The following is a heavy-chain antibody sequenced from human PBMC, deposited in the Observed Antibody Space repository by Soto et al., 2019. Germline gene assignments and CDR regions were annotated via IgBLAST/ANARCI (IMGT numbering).Heavy chain of an antibody. V-gene: IGHV3-11*01. Sequence: QVQLVESGGGLVKPGGSLRLSCAASGFTFSDYYMSWIRQAPGKGLEWVSYISSSGSTIYYADSVKGRFTISRDNAKNSLYLQMNSLRAEDTAVYFCARTMVRGVMTLQHYYYMDVWGKGTTVTVSS. CDR1: GFTFSDYY. D-gene: IGHD3-10*01. CDR2: ISSSGSTI. J-gene: IGHJ6*03. CDR3: ARTMVRGVMTLQHYYYMDV.